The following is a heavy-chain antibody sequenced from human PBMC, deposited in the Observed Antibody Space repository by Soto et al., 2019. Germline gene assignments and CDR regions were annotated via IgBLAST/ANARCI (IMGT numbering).Heavy chain of an antibody. CDR3: ASPYYYDSSSYYSYYYYGMDV. D-gene: IGHD3-22*01. J-gene: IGHJ6*02. CDR1: GFTFSDYY. Sequence: PGGSLRLSCAASGFTFSDYYMSWIRQAPGKGLEWVSYISSSGSTIYYADSVKGRFTISRDNAKNSLYLQMNSLRAEDTAVYYCASPYYYDSSSYYSYYYYGMDVWGQGTTVTVSS. V-gene: IGHV3-11*01. CDR2: ISSSGSTI.